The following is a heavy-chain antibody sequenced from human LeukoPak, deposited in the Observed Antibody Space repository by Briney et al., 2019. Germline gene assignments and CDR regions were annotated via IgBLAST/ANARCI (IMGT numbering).Heavy chain of an antibody. CDR1: GLTFSRYN. CDR2: IGTSSNNI. Sequence: GGSLRLSCAASGLTFSRYNMNRVRQAPGKGLEWVSSIGTSSNNIYYTDSVKGRFTISRDNAKNSLYLQVDSLRVEDTAVYFCASGTVGNYALDYWGQGTLVTASS. CDR3: ASGTVGNYALDY. J-gene: IGHJ4*02. D-gene: IGHD1-7*01. V-gene: IGHV3-21*01.